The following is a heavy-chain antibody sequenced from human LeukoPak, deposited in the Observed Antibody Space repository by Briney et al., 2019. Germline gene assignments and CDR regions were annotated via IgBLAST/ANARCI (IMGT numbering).Heavy chain of an antibody. CDR1: GGSISSYY. J-gene: IGHJ4*02. D-gene: IGHD3-16*01. Sequence: PSETLSLTCTVSGGSISSYYWSWIRQPPGKGLEWIGYIYYSGSTNYNPSLKSRVTISVDTSKNQFSLKLSSVTAADTAVYYCARSRLRDDYDYWGQGTLVTVSS. CDR2: IYYSGST. V-gene: IGHV4-59*01. CDR3: ARSRLRDDYDY.